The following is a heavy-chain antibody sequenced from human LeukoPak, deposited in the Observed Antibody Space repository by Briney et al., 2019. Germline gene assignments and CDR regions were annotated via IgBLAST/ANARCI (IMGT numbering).Heavy chain of an antibody. CDR3: ARDRGDTATYDY. V-gene: IGHV4-38-2*02. D-gene: IGHD2-15*01. Sequence: SETLSLTCTVSGYSISSGYYWGWIRQPPGKGLEWIGSIYHSGNTYYNPSLKSRVTISVDTSKNQFSLKLSSVTAADTAVYYCARDRGDTATYDYWGQGTLVTLSS. CDR2: IYHSGNT. J-gene: IGHJ4*02. CDR1: GYSISSGYY.